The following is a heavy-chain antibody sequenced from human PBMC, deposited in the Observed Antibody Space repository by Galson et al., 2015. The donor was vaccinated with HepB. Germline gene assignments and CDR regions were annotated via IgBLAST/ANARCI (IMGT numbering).Heavy chain of an antibody. J-gene: IGHJ1*01. CDR1: GFTFSGSA. D-gene: IGHD3-22*01. CDR3: AGSGYYIWDFQH. V-gene: IGHV3-73*01. Sequence: SLRLSCAASGFTFSGSAMHWVRQASGKGLEWVGRIRSKANSYATAYAASVKGRFTISRDNSKNTLFLQMNSLRAEDTAIYYCAGSGYYIWDFQHWGQGTLVTVSS. CDR2: IRSKANSYAT.